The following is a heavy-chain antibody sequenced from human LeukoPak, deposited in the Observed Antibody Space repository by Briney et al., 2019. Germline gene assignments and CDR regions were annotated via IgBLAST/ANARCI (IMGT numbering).Heavy chain of an antibody. CDR1: GGSIMNHY. D-gene: IGHD6-19*01. J-gene: IGHJ5*02. CDR2: IYSSGSA. Sequence: PLETLSLTCTVSGGSIMNHYWSWIRQPAGKGLEWIGRIYSSGSANYSPSLKNRVSMSIDTSNNHFSLNLTSVTAADTALYFCARDVRYASGWSTPESWGQGTLVTVSS. CDR3: ARDVRYASGWSTPES. V-gene: IGHV4-4*07.